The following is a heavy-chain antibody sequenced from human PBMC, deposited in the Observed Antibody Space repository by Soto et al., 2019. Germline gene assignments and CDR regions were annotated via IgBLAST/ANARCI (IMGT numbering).Heavy chain of an antibody. CDR1: GGTFSSYT. D-gene: IGHD2-15*01. CDR3: AREGHCSGGSCSDY. J-gene: IGHJ4*02. CDR2: IIPILGIA. V-gene: IGHV1-69*08. Sequence: QVQLVQSGAEVKKPGSSVKVSCKASGGTFSSYTISWVRQAPGQGLEWMGRIIPILGIANYAQKFQGRVTITADKSTRTAYMELSSLRSEDTAVYYCAREGHCSGGSCSDYWGQGTLVTVSS.